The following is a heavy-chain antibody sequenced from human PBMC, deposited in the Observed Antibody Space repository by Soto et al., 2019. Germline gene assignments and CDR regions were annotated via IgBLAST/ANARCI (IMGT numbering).Heavy chain of an antibody. D-gene: IGHD3-16*01. CDR2: INEDGSTI. Sequence: EVQLVESGGGLVQPGGSLRLSCAASGFTFSTYWMHWVRQAPGKGLVWVSRINEDGSTINYADSVKGRFTISRDNAKNTWYVEVNSVGAEDTAVYYCTREIGGRGGYWGQGTLVTVSS. CDR1: GFTFSTYW. J-gene: IGHJ4*02. V-gene: IGHV3-74*01. CDR3: TREIGGRGGY.